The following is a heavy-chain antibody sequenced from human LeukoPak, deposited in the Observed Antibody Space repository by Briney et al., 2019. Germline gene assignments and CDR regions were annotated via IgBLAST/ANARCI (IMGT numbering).Heavy chain of an antibody. CDR2: IFHTGST. V-gene: IGHV4-4*02. Sequence: SETLSLTCGVSGGSVSTMNWWSWVGQSPGKGRAWIGEIFHTGSTNYIPSLNSRVTISLDKSKNQFSLRLTSVTAADTAVYYCARFHYDESGFSYAQYYFDYWGQGILVTVSS. J-gene: IGHJ4*02. CDR3: ARFHYDESGFSYAQYYFDY. D-gene: IGHD3-22*01. CDR1: GGSVSTMNW.